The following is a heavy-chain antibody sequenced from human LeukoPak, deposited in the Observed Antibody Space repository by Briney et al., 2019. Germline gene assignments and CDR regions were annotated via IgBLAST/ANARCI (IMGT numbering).Heavy chain of an antibody. V-gene: IGHV4-59*12. CDR3: ARSTLWTGGFDY. CDR1: GGSISSYY. J-gene: IGHJ4*02. D-gene: IGHD3-10*02. CDR2: IYYSGST. Sequence: SETLSLTCTVSGGSISSYYWSWIRQPPGKGLEWIGYIYYSGSTNYNPSLKSRVTISVDTSKNQFSLKLSSVTAADTAVYYCARSTLWTGGFDYWGQGTLVTVSS.